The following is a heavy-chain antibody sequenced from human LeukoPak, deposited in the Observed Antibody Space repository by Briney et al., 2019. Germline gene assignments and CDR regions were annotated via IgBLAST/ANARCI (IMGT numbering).Heavy chain of an antibody. CDR1: GFTFDVSA. D-gene: IGHD3-22*01. CDR2: ISSSGSTI. J-gene: IGHJ4*02. CDR3: ARGGYYDSRGYYYLILDY. Sequence: GGSLRLSCAASGFTFDVSAMNWVRQAPGKGLEWVSYISSSGSTIYYADSVKGRFTISRDNAKNSLYLQMNSLRAEDTAVYYCARGGYYDSRGYYYLILDYWGQGTLVTVSS. V-gene: IGHV3-11*01.